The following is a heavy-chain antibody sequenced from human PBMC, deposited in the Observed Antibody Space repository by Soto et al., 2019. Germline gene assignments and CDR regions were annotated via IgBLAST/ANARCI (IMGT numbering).Heavy chain of an antibody. CDR2: VNPSGGST. Sequence: QVQLVQSGAEVKKPGASVKVSCKASGYIFTAYSMHWVRQAPGQGLEWMGVVNPSGGSTNYAQKFQGRITMTRDTSKSTVYMDLSSLTSADTAVYYCAREENCSDGICYSEYFQRWGQGTLVTVAS. CDR1: GYIFTAYS. D-gene: IGHD2-15*01. CDR3: AREENCSDGICYSEYFQR. V-gene: IGHV1-46*01. J-gene: IGHJ1*01.